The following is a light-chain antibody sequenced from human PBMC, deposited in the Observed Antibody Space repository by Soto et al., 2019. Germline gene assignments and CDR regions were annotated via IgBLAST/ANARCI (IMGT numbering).Light chain of an antibody. J-gene: IGKJ1*01. CDR2: SAN. V-gene: IGKV1-17*03. CDR3: LQHKSYHRK. CDR1: QDISNF. Sequence: DIQMTHSPSDMSASVGDRVTITFRASQDISNFLVWFQQRPGKVTKRLMYSANRLESGVPSRFSGSGSGTEFTLTISSLQPEDFATYYCLQHKSYHRKCGHGTTGDIK.